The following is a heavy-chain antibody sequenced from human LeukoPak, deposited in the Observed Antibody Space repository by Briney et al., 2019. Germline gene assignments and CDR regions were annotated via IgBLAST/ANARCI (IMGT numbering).Heavy chain of an antibody. J-gene: IGHJ4*02. CDR2: ICYSGST. CDR1: GGSISSSSYY. V-gene: IGHV4-39*01. Sequence: SETLSLTCTVSGGSISSSSYYWGWIRQPPGKGLEWIGNICYSGSTYSNPSLKSRVTISVDTSKNQFSLRLSSVSAADTAVYYCARRGRSCSTSSCYSFDYWGQGTLVTVS. CDR3: ARRGRSCSTSSCYSFDY. D-gene: IGHD2-2*01.